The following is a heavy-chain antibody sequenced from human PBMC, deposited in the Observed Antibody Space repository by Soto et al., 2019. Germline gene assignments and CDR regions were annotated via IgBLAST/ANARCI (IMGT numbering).Heavy chain of an antibody. Sequence: QVQLVESGGGVVQPGRSLRLSCAASGFTFSNCAMHWVRQAPGKGLEWVAIISYDGSNKYYADSVKGRFTISRDNSKNTLYLQMNSLRAEDTAVYYCARIDPTHEAFDIWGHGTMVTVSS. CDR3: ARIDPTHEAFDI. J-gene: IGHJ3*02. CDR2: ISYDGSNK. CDR1: GFTFSNCA. D-gene: IGHD3-9*01. V-gene: IGHV3-30-3*01.